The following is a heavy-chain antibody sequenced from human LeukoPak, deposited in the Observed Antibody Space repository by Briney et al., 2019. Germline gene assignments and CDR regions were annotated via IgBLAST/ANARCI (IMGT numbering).Heavy chain of an antibody. CDR1: GYTFTSYG. J-gene: IGHJ6*02. Sequence: GASVKVSCKASGYTFTSYGIGWVRQAPGQGLEWMGWISAYNGNTNYAQKLQGRVTMTTDTSTSTAYMELRSLRSDDTAVYYCARDLGYCSGGSCPFRFGYGMDVWGQGTTVTVSS. D-gene: IGHD2-15*01. CDR2: ISAYNGNT. V-gene: IGHV1-18*01. CDR3: ARDLGYCSGGSCPFRFGYGMDV.